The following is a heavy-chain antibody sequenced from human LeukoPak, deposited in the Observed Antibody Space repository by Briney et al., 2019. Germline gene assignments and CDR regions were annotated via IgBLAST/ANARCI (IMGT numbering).Heavy chain of an antibody. Sequence: GGSLRLSCAASRFTFSSYAMHWVRQAPGKGLEWVAVISYDGSNKYYADSVKGRFTISRDNSKNTLYLQMNSLRAEDTAVYYCARDGDYDSSGSYFDYWGQGTLVTVSS. CDR3: ARDGDYDSSGSYFDY. V-gene: IGHV3-30*04. J-gene: IGHJ4*02. D-gene: IGHD3-22*01. CDR2: ISYDGSNK. CDR1: RFTFSSYA.